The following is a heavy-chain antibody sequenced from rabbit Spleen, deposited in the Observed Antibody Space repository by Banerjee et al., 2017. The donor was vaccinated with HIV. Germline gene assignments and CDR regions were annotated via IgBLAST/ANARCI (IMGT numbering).Heavy chain of an antibody. J-gene: IGHJ4*01. V-gene: IGHV1S40*01. CDR1: GFSFSSRYC. Sequence: QSLEESGGDLVKPGASLTLTCTASGFSFSSRYCVCWVRQAPGKGLEWIACIYVGSSGTTYYANWAKGRFTVSKASSTTVTLQMTSLTAADTATYFCVRDLVAVIGWNFNLWGQGTLVTVS. CDR2: IYVGSSGTT. CDR3: VRDLVAVIGWNFNL. D-gene: IGHD1-1*01.